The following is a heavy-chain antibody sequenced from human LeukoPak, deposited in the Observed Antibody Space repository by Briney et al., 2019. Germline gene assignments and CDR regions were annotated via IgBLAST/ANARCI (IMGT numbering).Heavy chain of an antibody. CDR3: ARGRIAVAVWDY. V-gene: IGHV4-34*01. D-gene: IGHD6-19*01. CDR2: INHSGST. Sequence: TSETLSLTCAVYGGSFSGYSWSWIRRPPGKGLEWIGEINHSGSTNYNPSLKSRVTLSVDTSKNQFSLKLSSVTAADTAVYYRARGRIAVAVWDYWGHGTLVTVSS. J-gene: IGHJ4*01. CDR1: GGSFSGYS.